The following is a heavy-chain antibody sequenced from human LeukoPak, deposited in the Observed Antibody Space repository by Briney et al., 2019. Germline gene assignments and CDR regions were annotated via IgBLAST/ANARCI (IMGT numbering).Heavy chain of an antibody. CDR2: INPSGSST. V-gene: IGHV1-46*01. CDR1: GYTFTNYY. Sequence: ASVKVSCKASGYTFTNYYMNWVRQAPGQGLEWMGTINPSGSSTNYAQKFQGRVTVTRDTSTGTVYMELSSLRSDDTAVYYCASAWTVLSTFDYWGQGTLVTVSS. J-gene: IGHJ4*02. CDR3: ASAWTVLSTFDY. D-gene: IGHD3-16*02.